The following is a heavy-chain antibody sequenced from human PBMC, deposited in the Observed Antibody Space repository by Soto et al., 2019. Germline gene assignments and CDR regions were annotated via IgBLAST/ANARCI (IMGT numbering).Heavy chain of an antibody. V-gene: IGHV4-28*01. Sequence: SETLSLTCAVSGYSISSSNWWGWIRQPPGKGLEWIGYIYYSGTTYYNPSLKSRVTMSVDTSKNQFSLKLTSVTAVDTAVYYCARRYGSAFDIWGQGTMVTVSS. J-gene: IGHJ3*02. CDR3: ARRYGSAFDI. CDR1: GYSISSSNW. CDR2: IYYSGTT. D-gene: IGHD1-26*01.